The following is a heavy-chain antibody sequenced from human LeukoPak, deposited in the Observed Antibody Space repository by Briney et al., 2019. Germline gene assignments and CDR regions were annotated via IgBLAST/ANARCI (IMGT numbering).Heavy chain of an antibody. Sequence: KPGGSLRLSCAASGVTFSDYYMRWIRQAPGKGLEWVSYIRSSSSNTNYADSVKGRFTISRDNAKNSLYLQMNSLRAEDTAVYYCAREIPDYGMDVWGQGTTVTVSS. J-gene: IGHJ6*02. CDR3: AREIPDYGMDV. CDR2: IRSSSSNT. V-gene: IGHV3-11*05. D-gene: IGHD2-21*01. CDR1: GVTFSDYY.